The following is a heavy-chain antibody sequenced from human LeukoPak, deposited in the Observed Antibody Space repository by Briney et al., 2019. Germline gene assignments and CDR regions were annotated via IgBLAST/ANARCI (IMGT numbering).Heavy chain of an antibody. CDR2: MNPNSGNT. CDR1: GYTFTSYD. CDR3: ARSVVVVVAAALDY. V-gene: IGHV1-8*03. J-gene: IGHJ4*02. D-gene: IGHD2-15*01. Sequence: GASVKVSCKASGYTFTSYDINWVRQATGQGLEWMGWMNPNSGNTGYAQKFQGRVTITRNTSISTAYMELSSLRSEDTAVYYCARSVVVVVAAALDYWGQGTLVTVSS.